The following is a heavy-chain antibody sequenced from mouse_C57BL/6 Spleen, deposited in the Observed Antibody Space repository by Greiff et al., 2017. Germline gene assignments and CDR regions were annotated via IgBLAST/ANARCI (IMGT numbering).Heavy chain of an antibody. CDR1: GYTFTEYT. V-gene: IGHV1-62-2*01. Sequence: QVQLQQSGAELVKPGASVKLSCKASGYTFTEYTIHWVKQRSGQGLEWIGWFYPGSGSIKYNEKFKDKATLTADKSSSTVYMELSRLTSEDSAVYFCARHEELGHYYGSSYYAMDYWGQGTSVTVSS. D-gene: IGHD1-1*01. J-gene: IGHJ4*01. CDR2: FYPGSGSI. CDR3: ARHEELGHYYGSSYYAMDY.